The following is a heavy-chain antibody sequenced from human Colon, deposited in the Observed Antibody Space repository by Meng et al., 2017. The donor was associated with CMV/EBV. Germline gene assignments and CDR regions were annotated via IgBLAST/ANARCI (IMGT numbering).Heavy chain of an antibody. CDR2: ISSTGRTT. CDR1: AFTFSTYE. CDR3: ARDLVQWDHIVPRVDAFDI. Sequence: GESLKISCAASAFTFSTYEMNWVRQAPGKGLEWVSFISSTGRTTYYADSVKGRFTISRDNAKNSLYLQMHSLRAEDTAVYYCARDLVQWDHIVPRVDAFDIWGQGTMVTVSS. D-gene: IGHD5-12*01. J-gene: IGHJ3*02. V-gene: IGHV3-48*03.